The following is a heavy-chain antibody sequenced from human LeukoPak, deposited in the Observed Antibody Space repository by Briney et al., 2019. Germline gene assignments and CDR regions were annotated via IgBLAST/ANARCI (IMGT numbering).Heavy chain of an antibody. CDR1: GFTFDVYA. J-gene: IGHJ4*02. D-gene: IGHD3-22*01. CDR3: AKEKKYYYDSTGYPGYDY. CDR2: ISWDGGST. Sequence: GGSLRLSCAASGFTFDVYAMHWVRQAPGKGLEWVSLISWDGGSTYYADSVKGRFTISRDSSKNSLYLQMSSLRAEDTAVYYCAKEKKYYYDSTGYPGYDYWGQGTLVTVSS. V-gene: IGHV3-43D*03.